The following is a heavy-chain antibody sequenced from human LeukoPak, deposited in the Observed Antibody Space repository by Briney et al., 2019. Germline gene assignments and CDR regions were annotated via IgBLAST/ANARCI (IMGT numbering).Heavy chain of an antibody. CDR1: GYTFTGYY. CDR3: ARDMVRGVITIPYYYYYMDV. D-gene: IGHD3-10*01. Sequence: GASVKVSCKTSGYTFTGYYMHWVRQAPGQGLEWMGWIKPNSGGTKYAQKFQGRVTMTRDTPISTAYMELSRLRSDDTAVYYCARDMVRGVITIPYYYYYMDVWGKGTTVTISS. V-gene: IGHV1-2*02. J-gene: IGHJ6*03. CDR2: IKPNSGGT.